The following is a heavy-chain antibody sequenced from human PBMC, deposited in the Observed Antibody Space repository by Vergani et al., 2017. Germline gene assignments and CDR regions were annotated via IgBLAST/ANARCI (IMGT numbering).Heavy chain of an antibody. Sequence: QVQLQESGPGLVKPSETLSLTCTVSGGSISSYYWSWIRQPAGKGLEWIGYIYYSGSTYYNPSLKSRVTISVDTSKNQFSLKLSSVTAADTAVYYCARGNWQLGDFDYWGQGTLVTVSS. J-gene: IGHJ4*02. CDR2: IYYSGST. CDR3: ARGNWQLGDFDY. D-gene: IGHD6-6*01. CDR1: GGSISSYY. V-gene: IGHV4-59*06.